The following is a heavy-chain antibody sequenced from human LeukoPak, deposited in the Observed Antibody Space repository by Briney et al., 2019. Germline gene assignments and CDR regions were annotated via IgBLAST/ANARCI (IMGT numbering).Heavy chain of an antibody. CDR1: GGSISSGGYY. V-gene: IGHV4-30-2*01. Sequence: PSETLSLTCTVSGGSISSGGYYWSWIRQPPGKGLERIGYIYHSGSTYYNPSLKSRVTISVDRSKNQFSLKLSSVTAADTAVYYCAREESSSWYGGYFDYWGQGTLVTVSS. CDR3: AREESSSWYGGYFDY. D-gene: IGHD6-13*01. CDR2: IYHSGST. J-gene: IGHJ4*02.